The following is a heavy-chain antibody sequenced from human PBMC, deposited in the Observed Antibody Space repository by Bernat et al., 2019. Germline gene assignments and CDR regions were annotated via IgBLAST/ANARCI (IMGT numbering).Heavy chain of an antibody. D-gene: IGHD3-10*01. J-gene: IGHJ4*02. CDR2: ISGSGSTS. Sequence: EVQMLESGGGLAQPGGSLRLSCAASGFTFSSFAMSWVRQAPGKGLQWVSAISGSGSTSGCASSVKGRLTISGDNSKNTLYLQMNSLGAEDTGVYYCAKDGWRGLTRDVYFDYWGQGTLVTVSS. CDR1: GFTFSSFA. V-gene: IGHV3-23*01. CDR3: AKDGWRGLTRDVYFDY.